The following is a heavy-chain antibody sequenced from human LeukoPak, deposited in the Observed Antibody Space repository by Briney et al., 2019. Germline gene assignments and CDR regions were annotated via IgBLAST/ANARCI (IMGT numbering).Heavy chain of an antibody. J-gene: IGHJ4*02. D-gene: IGHD3-10*01. V-gene: IGHV4-31*03. CDR1: GGSISSGGYY. CDR3: ARDFRGGTGGIDN. CDR2: IHSSGTT. Sequence: SETLSLTCTVPGGSISSGGYYWSWIRQHPGKGLEWIGYIHSSGTTYYSPSLNSRVTISVDTSKNHFSLQLSSVTAADTAVYFCARDFRGGTGGIDNWGQGSLVTV.